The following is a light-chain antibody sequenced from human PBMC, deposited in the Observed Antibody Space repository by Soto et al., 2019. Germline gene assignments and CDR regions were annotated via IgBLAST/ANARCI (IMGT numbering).Light chain of an antibody. CDR1: QSISSW. V-gene: IGKV1-5*03. Sequence: DIQMTQSPSTLSASVGDRVTITCRASQSISSWLAWYQQKPGKAPKLLIYKASSLESGVPSRFSGSASGAEFTLTISSLQPDDFATYYCQQYKSYPWTFGQGTKV. CDR2: KAS. J-gene: IGKJ1*01. CDR3: QQYKSYPWT.